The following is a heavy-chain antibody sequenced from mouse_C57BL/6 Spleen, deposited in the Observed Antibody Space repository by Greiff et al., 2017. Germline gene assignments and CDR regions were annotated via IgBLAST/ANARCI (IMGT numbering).Heavy chain of an antibody. CDR2: IDPEDGET. CDR3: ATLITTVVARGYYAMDY. D-gene: IGHD1-1*01. V-gene: IGHV14-2*01. CDR1: GFNIKDYY. J-gene: IGHJ4*01. Sequence: EVQLQQSGAELVKPGASVKLSCTASGFNIKDYYMHWVKQRTEQGLEWIGRIDPEDGETKDAPKFQGKATITADTSSNTAYLQLSSLTSEDTAVYYCATLITTVVARGYYAMDYWGQGTSVTVSS.